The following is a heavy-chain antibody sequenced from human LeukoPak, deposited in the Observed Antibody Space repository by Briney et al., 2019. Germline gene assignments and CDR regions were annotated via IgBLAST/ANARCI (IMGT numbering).Heavy chain of an antibody. CDR2: ISYDGSNK. J-gene: IGHJ6*02. D-gene: IGHD5-18*01. CDR1: GFTFSSYA. CDR3: ARLGKDLRVRYGRYYYYYGMDV. Sequence: GGSLRLSCAASGFTFSSYAMHWVRQAPGKGLEWVAVISYDGSNKYYADSVKGRFTISRDNSKNTLYLQMNSLRAEDTAVYYCARLGKDLRVRYGRYYYYYGMDVWGQGTTVTVSS. V-gene: IGHV3-30-3*01.